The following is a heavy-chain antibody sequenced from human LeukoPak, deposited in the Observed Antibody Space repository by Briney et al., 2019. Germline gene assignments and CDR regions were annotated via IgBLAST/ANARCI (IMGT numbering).Heavy chain of an antibody. J-gene: IGHJ3*01. CDR1: GFTFSDYA. CDR2: LSYGGTNK. Sequence: QPGRSLRLSCAASGFTFSDYAMHWVRQAPGKGLEWVAVLSYGGTNKYYADSVKGRFTISRDNSKNTMFLQMNRLRAEDTAVYHCARDRSGYANDAFDFWGQGTMVTVSS. D-gene: IGHD3-3*01. V-gene: IGHV3-30-3*01. CDR3: ARDRSGYANDAFDF.